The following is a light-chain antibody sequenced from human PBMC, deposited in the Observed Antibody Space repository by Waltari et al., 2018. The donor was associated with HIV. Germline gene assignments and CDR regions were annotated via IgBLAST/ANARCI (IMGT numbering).Light chain of an antibody. CDR2: LGS. CDR1: QSLLHSNGYNY. Sequence: DIVMTQSPLSLPVPPGEPASISCRSSQSLLHSNGYNYLNWYRQKPGQSPQLLIYLGSNRASGVPDRLSGSGSGTDFTLKISRVEAEDVGVYYCMQALQTPGTFGQGTKVEIK. CDR3: MQALQTPGT. V-gene: IGKV2-28*01. J-gene: IGKJ1*01.